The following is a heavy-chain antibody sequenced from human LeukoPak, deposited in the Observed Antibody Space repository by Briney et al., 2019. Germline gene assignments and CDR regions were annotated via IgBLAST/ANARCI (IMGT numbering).Heavy chain of an antibody. Sequence: PGGSLRLSCAASGFTFSHYSMNWVRQAPGKGLEWVSSISSSSSYIYYADSVKGRFTISRDNAKNSLYLQMNSLRAEDTAVYYCARDQIPPAAIRDDYYYYGMDVWGQGTTVTVSS. J-gene: IGHJ6*02. CDR3: ARDQIPPAAIRDDYYYYGMDV. CDR2: ISSSSSYI. CDR1: GFTFSHYS. V-gene: IGHV3-21*01. D-gene: IGHD2-2*01.